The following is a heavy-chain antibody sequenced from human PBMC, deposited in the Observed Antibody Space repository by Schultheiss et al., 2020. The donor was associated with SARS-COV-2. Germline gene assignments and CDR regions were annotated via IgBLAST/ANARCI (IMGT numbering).Heavy chain of an antibody. V-gene: IGHV3-30*18. CDR2: ISYDGSNK. Sequence: GGSLRLSCAASGFTFSSYGMHWVRQAPGKGLEWVAVISYDGSNKYYADSVKGRFTISRDNSKNTLYLQMNSLRAEDTAVYYCAKGGYNWNVNWFNPEYYFDYWGQGTLVTVSS. CDR3: AKGGYNWNVNWFNPEYYFDY. CDR1: GFTFSSYG. J-gene: IGHJ4*02. D-gene: IGHD1-1*01.